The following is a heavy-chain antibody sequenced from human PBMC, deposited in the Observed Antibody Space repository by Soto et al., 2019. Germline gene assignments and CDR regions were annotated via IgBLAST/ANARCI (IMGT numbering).Heavy chain of an antibody. CDR1: GYSFTSYW. V-gene: IGHV5-10-1*01. CDR2: IDPSDSYT. Sequence: PGESLKISCKGSGYSFTSYWISWVRQMPGKGLEWMGRIDPSDSYTNYSPSFQGHVTISADKSISTAYLQWSSLKASDTAMYYCARLWDITMVRGVIIRYGMDVWGQGTTVTVSS. J-gene: IGHJ6*02. D-gene: IGHD3-10*01. CDR3: ARLWDITMVRGVIIRYGMDV.